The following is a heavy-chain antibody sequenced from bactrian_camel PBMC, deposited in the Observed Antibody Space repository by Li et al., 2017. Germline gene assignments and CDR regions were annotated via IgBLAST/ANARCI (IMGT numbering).Heavy chain of an antibody. D-gene: IGHD6*01. CDR1: EYTNC. Sequence: HVQLVESGGGSAQAGGSLRLSCAASEYTNCLAWFRQAPGKERERVAGFSPNAVTDYADSVSGRFTISKDNAKNTLYLQMSGLKPEDTGMYYCAAGPRLYGGSWSFPGWYKYWGQGTQVTVS. CDR2: FSPNAVT. J-gene: IGHJ4*01. CDR3: AAGPRLYGGSWSFPGWYKY. V-gene: IGHV3S53*01.